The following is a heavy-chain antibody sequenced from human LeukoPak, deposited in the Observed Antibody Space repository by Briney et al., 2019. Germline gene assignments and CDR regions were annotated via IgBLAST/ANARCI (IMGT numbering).Heavy chain of an antibody. V-gene: IGHV3-48*04. Sequence: GGSLRLSCAASGFTFSSYAMSWVRQAPGKGLEWISYISSGGSAIYYADSVKGRFTISRDNAKSSLYLQMNSLRAEDTAVYYCARDQSSYGYSPPHWGQGTLVTVSS. CDR2: ISSGGSAI. J-gene: IGHJ4*02. CDR1: GFTFSSYA. D-gene: IGHD5-18*01. CDR3: ARDQSSYGYSPPH.